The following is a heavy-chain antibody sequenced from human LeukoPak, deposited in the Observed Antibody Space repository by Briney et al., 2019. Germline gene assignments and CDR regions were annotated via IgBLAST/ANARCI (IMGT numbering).Heavy chain of an antibody. Sequence: SETLSLTCAVYGGSFSGYYWSWIRQPPGKGLEWIGEINHSGSTNYNPSLKSRVTISVDTSKNQFSLKLSSVTAADTAVYYCARGRVVVAANRPPNNWFDPRGQGTLVTVSS. CDR3: ARGRVVVAANRPPNNWFDP. CDR1: GGSFSGYY. J-gene: IGHJ5*02. CDR2: INHSGST. D-gene: IGHD2-15*01. V-gene: IGHV4-34*01.